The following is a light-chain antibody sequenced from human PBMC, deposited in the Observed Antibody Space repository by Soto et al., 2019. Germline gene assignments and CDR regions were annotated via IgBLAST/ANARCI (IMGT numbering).Light chain of an antibody. CDR3: SSYTSSSTYV. CDR2: EVS. Sequence: QSVLAQPASVSGSPGQSITISCTGTSSDVGAYNSVSWYQQHPHKAPQVIIYEVSNRPSGVSNRFSGSKSGNTASLTISGLQAEFEAEYYCSSYTSSSTYVFGTGNKVNVL. CDR1: SSDVGAYNS. J-gene: IGLJ1*01. V-gene: IGLV2-14*01.